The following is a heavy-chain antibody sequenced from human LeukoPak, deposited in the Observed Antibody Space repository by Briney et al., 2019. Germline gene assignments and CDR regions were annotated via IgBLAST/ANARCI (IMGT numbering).Heavy chain of an antibody. CDR2: ISGSGGST. J-gene: IGHJ4*02. V-gene: IGHV3-23*01. D-gene: IGHD3-22*01. CDR1: SSSSYY. CDR3: AKGTSIGTMTYFDY. Sequence: SSSSYYWGWIRQPPGKGLEWVSAISGSGGSTYYADSVKGRFTISRDNSKNTLYLQMNSLRAEDTAVYYCAKGTSIGTMTYFDYWGQGTLVTVSS.